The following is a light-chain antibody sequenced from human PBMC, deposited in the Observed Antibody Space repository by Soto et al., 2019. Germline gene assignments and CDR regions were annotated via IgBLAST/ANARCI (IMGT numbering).Light chain of an antibody. CDR1: QSITRN. J-gene: IGKJ5*01. V-gene: IGKV3-15*01. Sequence: EIVMTQSPATLSVSPGERATLSCRASQSITRNFAWYQQTPGQAPRLLIYGASTRATGIPARFSGSGSGTEFTLTISSLQSEDFAVYYCQQYNNWPSITFGQGTRLEI. CDR3: QQYNNWPSIT. CDR2: GAS.